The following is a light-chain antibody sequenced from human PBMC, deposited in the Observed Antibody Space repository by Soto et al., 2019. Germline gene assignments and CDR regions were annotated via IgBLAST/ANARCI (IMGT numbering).Light chain of an antibody. J-gene: IGKJ1*01. Sequence: EIVLTQSPGTLSLSPGERATLSCRASESVSSSYLAWYQQNRGQAPRLLIYGASSRATGIPDRFSGSGSGTEFTLTISRLEPEDSALYYCQQYGSSRWTFGQGTKVEIK. V-gene: IGKV3-20*01. CDR3: QQYGSSRWT. CDR1: ESVSSSY. CDR2: GAS.